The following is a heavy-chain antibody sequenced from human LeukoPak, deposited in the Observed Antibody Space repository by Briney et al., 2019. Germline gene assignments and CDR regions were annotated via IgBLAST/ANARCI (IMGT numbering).Heavy chain of an antibody. D-gene: IGHD2-15*01. CDR2: ISGGGSTI. CDR1: GFTVSSYA. V-gene: IGHV3-23*01. Sequence: GGSLRFSCAASGFTVSSYAMSWVRQAPGRGLEWVSVISGGGSTIKYADSVKGRFTISRDNSKNTVYLQMNSLRAEDTAVYYCASRDPCSGGTCYGLGYWGQGTLVTVSS. CDR3: ASRDPCSGGTCYGLGY. J-gene: IGHJ4*02.